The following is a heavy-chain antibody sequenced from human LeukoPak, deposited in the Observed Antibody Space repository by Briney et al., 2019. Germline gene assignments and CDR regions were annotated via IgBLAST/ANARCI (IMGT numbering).Heavy chain of an antibody. J-gene: IGHJ4*02. D-gene: IGHD3-22*01. V-gene: IGHV1-46*01. CDR1: GYTFTSYY. Sequence: ASVQVSCKASGYTFTSYYMHWVRQAPGQGLEWMGIINPSGGNTNYAQKFQERVTITRDLSTSTAYMELSSLRSEDTAVYYCAASPDYYDSSGYSSYFDYWDQGTLATVPS. CDR2: INPSGGNT. CDR3: AASPDYYDSSGYSSYFDY.